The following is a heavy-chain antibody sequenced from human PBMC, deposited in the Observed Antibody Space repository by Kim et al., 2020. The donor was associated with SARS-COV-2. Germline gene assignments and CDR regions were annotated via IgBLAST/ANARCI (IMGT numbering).Heavy chain of an antibody. V-gene: IGHV4-34*01. J-gene: IGHJ4*01. CDR3: ARTSLRYFDWLLSAGFDY. CDR1: GGSFSGYY. D-gene: IGHD3-9*01. CDR2: INHSGST. Sequence: SETLSLTCAVYGGSFSGYYWSWIRQPPGKGLEWIGEINHSGSTNYNPSLKSRVTISVDTSKNQFSLKLSSVTAADTAVYYCARTSLRYFDWLLSAGFDY.